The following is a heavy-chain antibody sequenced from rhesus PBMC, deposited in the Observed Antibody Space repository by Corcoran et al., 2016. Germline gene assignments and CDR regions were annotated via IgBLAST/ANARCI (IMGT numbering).Heavy chain of an antibody. V-gene: IGHV3-134*01. D-gene: IGHD1-26*01. Sequence: DVQLVESGGALAQPGGSLRLSCAASGFTFDDYAMSWVRQAPGKGLEWVSRISWDGGSTYYADSVKGRFTISRDNAKNTLYLQMDRLRAEDTALYYCSRDNWSAWGQGVLVTVSS. CDR3: SRDNWSA. CDR2: ISWDGGST. CDR1: GFTFDDYA. J-gene: IGHJ4*01.